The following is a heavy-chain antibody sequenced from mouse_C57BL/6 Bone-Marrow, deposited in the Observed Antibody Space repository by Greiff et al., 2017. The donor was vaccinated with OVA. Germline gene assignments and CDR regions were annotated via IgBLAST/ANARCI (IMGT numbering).Heavy chain of an antibody. J-gene: IGHJ1*03. CDR1: GYTFTSYW. D-gene: IGHD2-1*01. Sequence: VQLQQPGTELVKPGASVKLSCKASGYTFTSYWMHWVKQRPGQGLEWIGNINPSNGGTNYNEKFQSKATLTVDKSSSTAYMQLSSLTSEDSAVYYCANYYGNRYWYFDVWGTGTTVTVSS. V-gene: IGHV1-53*01. CDR3: ANYYGNRYWYFDV. CDR2: INPSNGGT.